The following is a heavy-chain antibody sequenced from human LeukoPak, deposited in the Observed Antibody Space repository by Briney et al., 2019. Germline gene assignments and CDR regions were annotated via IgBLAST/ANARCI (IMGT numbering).Heavy chain of an antibody. CDR1: GFTFSSYG. J-gene: IGHJ4*02. CDR3: AKSMVATMMTFDY. CDR2: ISYDGSNK. D-gene: IGHD5-12*01. V-gene: IGHV3-30*18. Sequence: GGSLTLSCAASGFTFSSYGIHWVRQAPGKGLEWVAVISYDGSNKYYADSVKGRFTISRDNSKNTLYLQMNSLRAEDTAVYYCAKSMVATMMTFDYWGQGTLVTVSS.